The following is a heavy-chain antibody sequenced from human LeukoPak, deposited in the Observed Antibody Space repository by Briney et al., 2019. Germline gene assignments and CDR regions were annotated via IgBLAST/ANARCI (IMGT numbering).Heavy chain of an antibody. D-gene: IGHD1-26*01. CDR3: ARHHHSGTYSFFSF. CDR2: INHSGST. J-gene: IGHJ4*02. V-gene: IGHV4-34*01. CDR1: GGSFSGYY. Sequence: PSETLSLTCAVYGGSFSGYYWSWIRQPPGKGLEWIGEINHSGSTNYNPSLKNRVTISVDTSKNQFSLKLSSVTAADTAVYYCARHHHSGTYSFFSFWGQGTLVTVSS.